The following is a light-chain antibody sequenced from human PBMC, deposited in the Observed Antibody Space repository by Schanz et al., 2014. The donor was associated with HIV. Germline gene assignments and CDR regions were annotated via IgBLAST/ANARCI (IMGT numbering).Light chain of an antibody. CDR3: QHYGTSFT. CDR1: QSVSSSY. V-gene: IGKV3-20*01. Sequence: EIVLTQSPGTLSLSPGERATLSCRASQSVSSSYLAWYQHNPGQAPRLLIYGASSRANGIPARFSGAGSGTDFTLTISRLEPKDFAVYYCQHYGTSFTFGPGTKVDIK. J-gene: IGKJ3*01. CDR2: GAS.